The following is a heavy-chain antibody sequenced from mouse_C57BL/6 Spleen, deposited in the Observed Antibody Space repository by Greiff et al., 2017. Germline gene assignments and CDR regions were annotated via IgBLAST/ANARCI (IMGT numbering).Heavy chain of an antibody. Sequence: QVQLQQPGAELVRPGSSVKLSCKASGYTFTSYWMHWVKQRPIQGLEWIGNIDPSDSETHYNQKFKDKATLTVDKSSSTAYVHLSSLTSEDSAVYHCAIYLDYYAMDYWGQGTSVTVSS. V-gene: IGHV1-52*01. CDR2: IDPSDSET. CDR3: AIYLDYYAMDY. J-gene: IGHJ4*01. CDR1: GYTFTSYW.